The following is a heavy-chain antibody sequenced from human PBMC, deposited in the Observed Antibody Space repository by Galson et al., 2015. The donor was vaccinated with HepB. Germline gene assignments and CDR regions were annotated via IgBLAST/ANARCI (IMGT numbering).Heavy chain of an antibody. J-gene: IGHJ4*02. CDR2: IDPRDSYT. CDR1: GYSFTSYW. V-gene: IGHV5-10-1*01. CDR3: TAMYYCARRGGGNSGFDY. D-gene: IGHD4-23*01. Sequence: QSGAEVKKPGESLRISCKGSGYSFTSYWISWVRQMPGKGLEWMGRIDPRDSYTNYSPSFQGHVTISADKSISTAYLQWSSLKASDTAMYSDTAMYYCARRGGGNSGFDYWGQGTLVTVSS.